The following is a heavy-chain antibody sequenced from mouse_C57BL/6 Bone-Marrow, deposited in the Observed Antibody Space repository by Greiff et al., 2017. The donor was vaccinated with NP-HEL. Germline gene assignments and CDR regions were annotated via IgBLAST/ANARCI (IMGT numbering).Heavy chain of an antibody. J-gene: IGHJ3*01. V-gene: IGHV1-53*01. Sequence: QVHVKQPGTELVKPGASVKLSCKASGYTFTSYWMHWVKQRPGQGLEWIGNINPSNGGTNYNEKFKSKATLTVDKSSSTAYMQLSSLTSEDSAVYYCARGDYDAWFAYWGQGTLVTVSA. D-gene: IGHD2-4*01. CDR1: GYTFTSYW. CDR3: ARGDYDAWFAY. CDR2: INPSNGGT.